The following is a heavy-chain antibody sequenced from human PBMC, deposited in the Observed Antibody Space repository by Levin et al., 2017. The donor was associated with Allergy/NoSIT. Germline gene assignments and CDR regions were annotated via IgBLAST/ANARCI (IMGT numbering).Heavy chain of an antibody. CDR1: GYSFSIYY. V-gene: IGHV1-46*01. CDR3: ARESGGIPNFDY. CDR2: INPSGDST. Sequence: ASVKVSCKASGYSFSIYYMHWVRQAPGQGLEWMGIINPSGDSTTYAQKFQGRVTMTRDTSTSTVYMELSSLSSEDTAVYYCARESGGIPNFDYWGQGTLVTVSS. J-gene: IGHJ4*02. D-gene: IGHD2-15*01.